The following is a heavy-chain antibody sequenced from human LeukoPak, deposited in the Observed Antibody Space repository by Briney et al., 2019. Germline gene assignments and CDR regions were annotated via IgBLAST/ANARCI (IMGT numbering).Heavy chain of an antibody. CDR1: GGTFSSYT. J-gene: IGHJ2*01. D-gene: IGHD2-2*01. V-gene: IGHV1-69*02. Sequence: SVKVSCKASGGTFSSYTISWVRQAPGQRLEWMGRIIPILDITNYAQKFQGRVTITADTSTSTASMELSSLISEDTAVYYCARVPDIVVVPAATSWYFDLWGRGTLVTVPS. CDR2: IIPILDIT. CDR3: ARVPDIVVVPAATSWYFDL.